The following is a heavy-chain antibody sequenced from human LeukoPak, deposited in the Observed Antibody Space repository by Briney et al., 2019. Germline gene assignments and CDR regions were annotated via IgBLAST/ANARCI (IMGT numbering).Heavy chain of an antibody. J-gene: IGHJ4*02. V-gene: IGHV3-7*01. CDR3: ARDYYDSSGYFDY. D-gene: IGHD3-22*01. CDR1: GFTFSSYW. CDR2: IKQDGSEK. Sequence: PGGSLRLSCAASGFTFSSYWVSWVRQAPGKGLEWVANIKQDGSEKYYVDSVKGRFTISRDNAKNSLYLQMNSLRAEDTAVYYCARDYYDSSGYFDYWGQGTLVTVSS.